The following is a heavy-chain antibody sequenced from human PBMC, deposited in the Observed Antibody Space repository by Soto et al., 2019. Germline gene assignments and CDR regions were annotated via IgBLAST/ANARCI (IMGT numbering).Heavy chain of an antibody. CDR2: IYYSGST. V-gene: IGHV4-59*01. J-gene: IGHJ6*02. CDR1: GGSISSYY. D-gene: IGHD5-18*01. Sequence: PSETLSLTCTVSGGSISSYYWSWIRQPPGKGLEWIGYIYYSGSTNYNPSLKSRVTISVDTSKNQFSLKLSSVTAADTAVYYCARDTDYGYGHCYYYGMDVWGQGTTVTISS. CDR3: ARDTDYGYGHCYYYGMDV.